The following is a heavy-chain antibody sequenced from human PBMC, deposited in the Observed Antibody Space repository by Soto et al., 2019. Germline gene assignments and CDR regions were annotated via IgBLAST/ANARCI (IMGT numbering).Heavy chain of an antibody. D-gene: IGHD2-8*01. CDR3: ARTSDGRQSLAYFDY. J-gene: IGHJ4*02. CDR2: IYYSGST. Sequence: NPSETLSLTCTVSGGSISSGGYYWSWIRQHPGKGLEWIGYIYYSGSTYYNPSLKSRVTISVDTSKNQFSLKLSSVTAADTAVYYCARTSDGRQSLAYFDYWGQGTLVTVSS. CDR1: GGSISSGGYY. V-gene: IGHV4-31*03.